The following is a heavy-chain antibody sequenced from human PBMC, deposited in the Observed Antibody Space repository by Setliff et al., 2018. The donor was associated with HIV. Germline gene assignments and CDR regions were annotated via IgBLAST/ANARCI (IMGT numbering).Heavy chain of an antibody. J-gene: IGHJ5*02. Sequence: GGSLRLSCAASGFSVSTYWMNWVRQAPGKGLEWVANIEKDGSEKIYAQSVRGRFTISRDNAKNSLYLQLNRLRAEDTAVYYCARSRVKVDWFDPWGQGTLVTVSS. CDR1: GFSVSTYW. D-gene: IGHD2-2*01. CDR3: ARSRVKVDWFDP. V-gene: IGHV3-7*03. CDR2: IEKDGSEK.